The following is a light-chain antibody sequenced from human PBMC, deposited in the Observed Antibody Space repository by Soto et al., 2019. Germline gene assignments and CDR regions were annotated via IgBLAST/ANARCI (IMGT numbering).Light chain of an antibody. J-gene: IGLJ2*01. CDR1: GSNIGTNT. CDR3: AAWDDSLNGHVV. Sequence: QSVLTQPPSASGTPGQRATIFCSGRGSNIGTNTVNWYQQLPGAAPKLLVYNDDQRPSGVPDRFSGSRSGTSASLAISGVQSEDEADYYCAAWDDSLNGHVVFGGGTKLTVL. V-gene: IGLV1-44*01. CDR2: NDD.